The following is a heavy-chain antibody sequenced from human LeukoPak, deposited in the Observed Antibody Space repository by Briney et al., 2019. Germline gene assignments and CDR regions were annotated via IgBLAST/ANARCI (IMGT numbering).Heavy chain of an antibody. CDR3: ARDGRGSYEPFDY. CDR2: INHSGST. Sequence: PSETLSLTCAVYDGSFSGYYWSWIRQPPGKGLEWIGEINHSGSTKYNPSLKSRVTISVDTSKNQFSLKLSSVTAADTAVYYCARDGRGSYEPFDYWGQGTLVTVSS. D-gene: IGHD1-26*01. V-gene: IGHV4-34*01. J-gene: IGHJ4*02. CDR1: DGSFSGYY.